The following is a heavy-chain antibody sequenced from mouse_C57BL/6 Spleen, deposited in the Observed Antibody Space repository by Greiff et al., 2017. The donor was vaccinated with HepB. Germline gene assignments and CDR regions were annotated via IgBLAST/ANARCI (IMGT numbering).Heavy chain of an antibody. V-gene: IGHV2-5*01. J-gene: IGHJ1*03. D-gene: IGHD1-1*01. CDR1: GFSLTSYG. CDR2: IWRGGST. Sequence: VQLQQSGPGLVQPSQSLSITCTVSGFSLTSYGVHWVRQSPGKGLEWLGVIWRGGSTDYNAAFMSRLSITKDNSKSQVFFKMNSLQADDTAIYYCAKNDGSSYSHWYFDVWGTGTTVTVSS. CDR3: AKNDGSSYSHWYFDV.